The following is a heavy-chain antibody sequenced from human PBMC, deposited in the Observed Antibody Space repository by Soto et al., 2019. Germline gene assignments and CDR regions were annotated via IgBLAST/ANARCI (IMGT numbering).Heavy chain of an antibody. V-gene: IGHV5-51*01. Sequence: PGVPLKISRKGFGYSFTSYWIGRVRQVPGKGLEWMGIIYPGDSDTRYSPSFQGQVAISADKSISTAYLQWSSLKASDTAMYYCARQGDYGDYVHQFYYYSGMDVWGQGTTVTVSS. CDR2: IYPGDSDT. CDR3: ARQGDYGDYVHQFYYYSGMDV. J-gene: IGHJ6*02. CDR1: GYSFTSYW. D-gene: IGHD4-17*01.